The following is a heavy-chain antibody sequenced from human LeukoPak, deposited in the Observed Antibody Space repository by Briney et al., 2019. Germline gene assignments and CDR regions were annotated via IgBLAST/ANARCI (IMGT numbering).Heavy chain of an antibody. CDR3: ARDYYDSSI. V-gene: IGHV4-61*02. CDR2: IYTSGST. Sequence: PSQTLSFTCTVSGGSISSGSYYWSWIRQPAGKGLEWIGRIYTSGSTNYNPSLKSRVTISVDTSKNQFSLKLSSVTAADTAVYYCARDYYDSSIWGQGTMVTVSS. CDR1: GGSISSGSYY. J-gene: IGHJ3*02. D-gene: IGHD3-22*01.